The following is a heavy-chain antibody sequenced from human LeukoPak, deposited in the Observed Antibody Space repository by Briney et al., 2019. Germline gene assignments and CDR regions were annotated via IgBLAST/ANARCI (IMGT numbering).Heavy chain of an antibody. Sequence: GGSLRLSCAASGFTFSSYAMSWVRQAPGKGLEWVSVIYSGGSTYYADSVKGRFTISRDNSKNTLFLQMNSLRAEDTAVYYCARDGAVAGTEYYFDYWGQGTLATVSS. V-gene: IGHV3-66*01. D-gene: IGHD6-19*01. CDR2: IYSGGST. CDR3: ARDGAVAGTEYYFDY. J-gene: IGHJ4*02. CDR1: GFTFSSYA.